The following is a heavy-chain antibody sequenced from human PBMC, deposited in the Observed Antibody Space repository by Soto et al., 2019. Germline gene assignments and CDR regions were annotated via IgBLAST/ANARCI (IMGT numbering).Heavy chain of an antibody. CDR1: GFTFSSYA. V-gene: IGHV3-23*01. J-gene: IGHJ4*02. D-gene: IGHD6-13*01. CDR2: ISGSGGST. CDR3: PNVVRLAAAGFDY. Sequence: EVQLLESGGGLVQPGGSLRLSCAASGFTFSSYAMSWVRQAPGKGLEWVSAISGSGGSTYYADSVKGRFTISRDNSKNALYLQMNSLRAEDTAVYYCPNVVRLAAAGFDYWGQGTLVTVSS.